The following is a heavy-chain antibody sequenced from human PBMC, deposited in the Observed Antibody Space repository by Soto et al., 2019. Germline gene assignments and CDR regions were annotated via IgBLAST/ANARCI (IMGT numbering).Heavy chain of an antibody. D-gene: IGHD2-2*01. Sequence: GGSLRLSCAASGFTFSSYWMSWVRQAPGKGLEWVANIKQDGSEKYYVDSVKGRFTISRDNAKNSLYLQMNSLRAEDTAVYYCARYCSSTSCKGDAFDIWGQGTMVT. J-gene: IGHJ3*02. CDR2: IKQDGSEK. CDR1: GFTFSSYW. CDR3: ARYCSSTSCKGDAFDI. V-gene: IGHV3-7*01.